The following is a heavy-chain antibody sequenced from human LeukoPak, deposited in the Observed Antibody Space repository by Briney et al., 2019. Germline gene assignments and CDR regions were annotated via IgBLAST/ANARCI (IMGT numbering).Heavy chain of an antibody. CDR2: IYHSGST. CDR1: GGFISGYY. D-gene: IGHD2-2*03. V-gene: IGHV4-59*12. J-gene: IGHJ4*02. Sequence: SETLSLTCTVSGGFISGYYWSWIRQPPGKGLEWIGYIYHSGSTYYNPSLKSRVTISVDRSKNQFSLKLSSVTAADTAVYYCARERPDDGYCSSTSCYVDYWGQGTLVTVSS. CDR3: ARERPDDGYCSSTSCYVDY.